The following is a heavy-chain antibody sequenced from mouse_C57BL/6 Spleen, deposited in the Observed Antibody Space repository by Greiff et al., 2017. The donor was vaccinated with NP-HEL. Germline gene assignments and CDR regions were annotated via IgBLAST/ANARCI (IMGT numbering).Heavy chain of an antibody. CDR3: ARGRGGVYSYYFDY. V-gene: IGHV5-4*01. Sequence: EVHLVESGGGLVKPGGSLKLSCAASGFTFSSYAMSWVRQTPEKRLEWVATISDGGSYTYYPDNVKGRFTISRDNAKNNLYLQMSHLKSEDTAMYYWARGRGGVYSYYFDYWGQGTTLTVSS. J-gene: IGHJ2*01. CDR1: GFTFSSYA. CDR2: ISDGGSYT. D-gene: IGHD2-1*01.